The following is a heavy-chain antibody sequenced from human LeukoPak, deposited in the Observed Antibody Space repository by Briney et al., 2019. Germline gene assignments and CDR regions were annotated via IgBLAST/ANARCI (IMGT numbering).Heavy chain of an antibody. Sequence: SETLSLTCTVSGGSISIYYWSWIRQPPGKGLEWIGNIYYSGSTNYKPSLKGRVAISLNTSKNQFSLKLSSVTAADTAVYYCAREAHSRHGGYGHYFDYWGQGSLVTVSS. CDR3: AREAHSRHGGYGHYFDY. CDR1: GGSISIYY. V-gene: IGHV4-59*01. J-gene: IGHJ4*02. D-gene: IGHD5-12*01. CDR2: IYYSGST.